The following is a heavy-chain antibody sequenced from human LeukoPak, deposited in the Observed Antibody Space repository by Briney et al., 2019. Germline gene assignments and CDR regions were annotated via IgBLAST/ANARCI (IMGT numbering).Heavy chain of an antibody. CDR3: ARGGIVVVSAARPDRYMDV. V-gene: IGHV4-34*01. CDR2: INHSGST. Sequence: PSETLSLTCAVYGGSFSGYYWSWIRQPPGKGLEWIGEINHSGSTNYNPSLKSRVTISVDTSKNQFSLKLSSVTAADTAVYCCARGGIVVVSAARPDRYMDVWGKGTTVTVSS. D-gene: IGHD2-2*01. CDR1: GGSFSGYY. J-gene: IGHJ6*03.